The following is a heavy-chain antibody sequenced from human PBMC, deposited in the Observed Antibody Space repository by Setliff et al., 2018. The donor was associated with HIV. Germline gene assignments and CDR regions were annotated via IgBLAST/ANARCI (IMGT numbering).Heavy chain of an antibody. Sequence: ASVKVSCKASGYTFTSYILHWVRQAAGQGLEWVGRIAPSSGGIHYVQKFQDRVTMTRDTSTSTVYMDLSRLRSEDTAVYYCAREFPGGTKGFDYWGQGTLVTVSS. D-gene: IGHD1-1*01. CDR1: GYTFTSYI. V-gene: IGHV1-46*01. J-gene: IGHJ4*02. CDR2: IAPSSGGI. CDR3: AREFPGGTKGFDY.